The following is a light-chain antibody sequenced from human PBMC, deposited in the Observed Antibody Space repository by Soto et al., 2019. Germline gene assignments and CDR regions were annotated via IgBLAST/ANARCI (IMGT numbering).Light chain of an antibody. CDR2: DNN. J-gene: IGLJ2*01. CDR1: SSNIGAGYD. Sequence: QSVLTQPPSVSGDPGQRVTISCTGTSSNIGAGYDVHWYQQLPGTAPKLLIYDNNNRPSGVPDRFSGFKSDTSASLVITGLRAEDEADYYGQCQDSSLSDVVFGGGTKLTVL. CDR3: QCQDSSLSDVV. V-gene: IGLV1-40*01.